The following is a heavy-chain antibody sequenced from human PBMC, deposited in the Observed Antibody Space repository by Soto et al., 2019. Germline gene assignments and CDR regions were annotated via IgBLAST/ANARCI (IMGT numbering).Heavy chain of an antibody. CDR3: ARQTGYSSSFFGLLNYFDY. V-gene: IGHV4-39*01. J-gene: IGHJ4*02. CDR2: IYYSGST. CDR1: GGSISSSSYY. Sequence: SETLSLTCTVSGGSISSSSYYWGWIRQPPGKGLEWIGSIYYSGSTYYNPSLRSRVTISVDTSKNQFSLKLSSVTAADTAVYYCARQTGYSSSFFGLLNYFDYWGQGTLVTVSS. D-gene: IGHD6-6*01.